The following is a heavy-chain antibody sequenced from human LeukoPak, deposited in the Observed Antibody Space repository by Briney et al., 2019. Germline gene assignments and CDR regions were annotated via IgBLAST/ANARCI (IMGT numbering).Heavy chain of an antibody. Sequence: PSETLSLTCTVSGGSISSYYWSWIRQPPGKGLGWIGYIYYSGSTNYNPSLKSRVTISVDTSKNQFSLKLSSVTAADTAVYYCARLGAAAGHYYYYGMDVWGQGTTVTVSS. CDR1: GGSISSYY. J-gene: IGHJ6*02. CDR3: ARLGAAAGHYYYYGMDV. CDR2: IYYSGST. V-gene: IGHV4-59*08. D-gene: IGHD6-13*01.